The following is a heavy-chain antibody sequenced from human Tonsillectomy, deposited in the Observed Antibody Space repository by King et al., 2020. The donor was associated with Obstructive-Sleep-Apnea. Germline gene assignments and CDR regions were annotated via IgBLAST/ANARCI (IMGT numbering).Heavy chain of an antibody. CDR1: GFTFSNYT. CDR3: ARVPYYYDSSGYDY. J-gene: IGHJ4*02. D-gene: IGHD3-22*01. CDR2: ISYDGNNK. V-gene: IGHV3-30-3*01. Sequence: VQLVESGGGVVQPGTSLRLSCAASGFTFSNYTMHWGRPAPGRGLEGGAVISYDGNNKFYADSVKDRFTISRDNSKNTLYLQMNSLRAEDTAVYYCARVPYYYDSSGYDYWGQGTLVTVSS.